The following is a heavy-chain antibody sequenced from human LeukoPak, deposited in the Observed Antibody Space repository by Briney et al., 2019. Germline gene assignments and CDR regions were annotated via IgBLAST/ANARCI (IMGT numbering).Heavy chain of an antibody. J-gene: IGHJ6*02. D-gene: IGHD3-16*01. Sequence: SETLSLTCSVSGGSISGYYWTWVRQPPGKGLEWIGQIHYSGRADYNPSLKSRITMSVNTSRNQISLKLSSVTAADTAIYYCVRFGVNYDMDVWGQGTTVTVFS. V-gene: IGHV4-59*01. CDR2: IHYSGRA. CDR1: GGSISGYY. CDR3: VRFGVNYDMDV.